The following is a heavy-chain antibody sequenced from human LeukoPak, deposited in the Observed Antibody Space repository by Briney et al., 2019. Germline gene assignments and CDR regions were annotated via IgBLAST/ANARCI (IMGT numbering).Heavy chain of an antibody. Sequence: SETLSLTCTVSGGSISSGSYYWSWIRQPAGKGLEWIGRIYTSGSTNYNPSLKSRVTISVDTSKNQFSLKLSSVTAADTAVYYCARVQSTKQLGTPNYFDYWGQGTLVTVSS. V-gene: IGHV4-61*02. CDR1: GGSISSGSYY. D-gene: IGHD6-6*01. CDR3: ARVQSTKQLGTPNYFDY. CDR2: IYTSGST. J-gene: IGHJ4*02.